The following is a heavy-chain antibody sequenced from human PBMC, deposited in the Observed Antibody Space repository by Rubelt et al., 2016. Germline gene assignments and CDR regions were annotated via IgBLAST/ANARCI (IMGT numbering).Heavy chain of an antibody. J-gene: IGHJ4*02. CDR1: TFTDYY. D-gene: IGHD6-13*01. V-gene: IGHV1-18*04. CDR2: ISAYNGNT. CDR3: ARWQESSSWPPGIDY. Sequence: TFTDYYIQWVRQAPGQGLEWMGWISAYNGNTNYAQKLQGRVTMTTDTSTSTAYMEVRSLRSDDTAVYYCARWQESSSWPPGIDYWGQGTLVTVSS.